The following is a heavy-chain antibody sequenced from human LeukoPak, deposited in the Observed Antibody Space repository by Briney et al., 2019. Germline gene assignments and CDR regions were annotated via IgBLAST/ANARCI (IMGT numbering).Heavy chain of an antibody. CDR3: ARGGGHNYFDY. CDR1: GLTVSSNY. J-gene: IGHJ4*02. V-gene: IGHV3-53*01. D-gene: IGHD3-16*01. CDR2: IYSGGST. Sequence: GGSLRLSCAASGLTVSSNYMSWVRQAPGKGLEWVSVIYSGGSTYYADSVKGRFTISRDNSKDTLYLQMNSLRAEDTAVYYCARGGGHNYFDYWGQGTLVTVSS.